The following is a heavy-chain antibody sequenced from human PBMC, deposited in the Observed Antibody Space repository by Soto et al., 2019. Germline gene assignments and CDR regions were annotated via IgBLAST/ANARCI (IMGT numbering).Heavy chain of an antibody. J-gene: IGHJ6*02. CDR3: ARSWGRWIQLWLRGRDYGMDV. Sequence: GASVKVSCKASGYTFTGYYMHWVRQAPGQGLEWMGWINPNSGGTNYAQKFQGWVTMTRDTSISTAYMELSRLRSDDTAVYYCARSWGRWIQLWLRGRDYGMDVWGQGTTVTVSS. CDR1: GYTFTGYY. D-gene: IGHD5-18*01. CDR2: INPNSGGT. V-gene: IGHV1-2*04.